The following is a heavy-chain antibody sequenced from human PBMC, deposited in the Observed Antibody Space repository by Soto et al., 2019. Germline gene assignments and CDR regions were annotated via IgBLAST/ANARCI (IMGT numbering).Heavy chain of an antibody. CDR2: IWYDGSNK. CDR1: GFTFSSYG. D-gene: IGHD3-22*01. CDR3: ARGAGYYDSSGYPDY. Sequence: QVQLVESGGGVVQPGRSLRLSCAASGFTFSSYGMHWVRQAPGKGLEWVAVIWYDGSNKYYADSVKGRFTISRDNSKNTLYLQMNSLRAEDTAVYYCARGAGYYDSSGYPDYWGQGTLVTVSS. V-gene: IGHV3-33*01. J-gene: IGHJ4*02.